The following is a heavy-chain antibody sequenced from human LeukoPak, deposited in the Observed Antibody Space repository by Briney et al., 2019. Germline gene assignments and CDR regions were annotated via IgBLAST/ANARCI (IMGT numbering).Heavy chain of an antibody. D-gene: IGHD6-13*01. Sequence: SVKVSCKASGGTFSSYAISWVRQAPGQGLEWMGGIIPIFGTANYAQKFQGRVTITTDESTSTAYMELSSLRSEDTAVCYCARGPAAYYYYYYMDVWGKGTTVTVSS. CDR2: IIPIFGTA. CDR3: ARGPAAYYYYYYMDV. CDR1: GGTFSSYA. V-gene: IGHV1-69*05. J-gene: IGHJ6*03.